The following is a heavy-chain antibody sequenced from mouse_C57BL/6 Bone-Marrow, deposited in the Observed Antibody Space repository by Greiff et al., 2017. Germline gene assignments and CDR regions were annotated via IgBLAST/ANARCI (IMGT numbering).Heavy chain of an antibody. V-gene: IGHV14-1*01. D-gene: IGHD2-1*01. CDR3: TTLGHYGNPSGFAY. CDR2: LDPEGGST. J-gene: IGHJ3*01. Sequence: VQLQQSGAELVRPGASVKLSCTASGFNIQDYYMHWVKQRPEPGLEWIGRLDPEGGSTEYAPKFQGKATMTADTSSNTAYLQLSSLTSEDTAVYYCTTLGHYGNPSGFAYWGQGTLVTVSA. CDR1: GFNIQDYY.